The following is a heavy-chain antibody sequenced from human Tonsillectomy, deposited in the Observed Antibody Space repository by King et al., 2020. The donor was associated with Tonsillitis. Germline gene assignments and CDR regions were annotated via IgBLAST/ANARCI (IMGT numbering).Heavy chain of an antibody. CDR2: IYHSGST. CDR1: GYSISSGYY. D-gene: IGHD3-22*01. V-gene: IGHV4-38-2*02. CDR3: ARDGVNYYDSSGYRSDY. J-gene: IGHJ4*02. Sequence: VQLQESGPGLVKPSETLSLTCAVSGYSISSGYYWGWIRQPPGKGLEWIGSIYHSGSTYYNPSLKSRVTILVDTSKNQFSLKLSSVPAADTSVYYCARDGVNYYDSSGYRSDYWGQGTLVTVSS.